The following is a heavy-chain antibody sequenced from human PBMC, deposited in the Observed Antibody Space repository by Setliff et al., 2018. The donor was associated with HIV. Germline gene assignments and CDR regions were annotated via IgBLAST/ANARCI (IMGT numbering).Heavy chain of an antibody. CDR2: IFYSGST. V-gene: IGHV4-61*01. Sequence: SETLSLTCTVSGGSVSTGNYYWNWIRLPPGKGLEWIGYIFYSGSTNYNPSLKSRVTISVDTSKNQFSLRLNSVTAADTAIYYCTRRGADSYYPRPLDVWGKGTTVTVS. CDR1: GGSVSTGNYY. D-gene: IGHD3-10*01. J-gene: IGHJ6*03. CDR3: TRRGADSYYPRPLDV.